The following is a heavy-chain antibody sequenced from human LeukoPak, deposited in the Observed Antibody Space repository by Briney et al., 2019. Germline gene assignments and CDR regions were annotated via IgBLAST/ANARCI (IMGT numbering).Heavy chain of an antibody. CDR1: GFTFSSYG. J-gene: IGHJ6*03. CDR2: IRYDGSNK. CDR3: AKDYYYGSGGYTYYYYMDV. V-gene: IGHV3-30*02. D-gene: IGHD3-10*01. Sequence: GGSLRLSCAASGFTFSSYGIHWVRQAPGKGLEWVAFIRYDGSNKYYADSVKGRFTISRDNSKNTLYLQMNSLRAEDTAVYYCAKDYYYGSGGYTYYYYMDVWGKGTTVTVSS.